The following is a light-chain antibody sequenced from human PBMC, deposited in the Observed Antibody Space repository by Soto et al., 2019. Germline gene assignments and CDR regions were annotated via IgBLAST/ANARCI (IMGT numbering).Light chain of an antibody. CDR1: QSVSSTY. J-gene: IGKJ4*01. CDR3: QQYGSSPLT. V-gene: IGKV3-20*01. Sequence: IVLTQSAGTLSLSPGERATLSWRASQSVSSTYLAWYQQKPGQAPRLLIYGASSRATGIPDRFSGSGSGTDFTLTISRLEPEDFAVYYCQQYGSSPLTFGGGTQVDI. CDR2: GAS.